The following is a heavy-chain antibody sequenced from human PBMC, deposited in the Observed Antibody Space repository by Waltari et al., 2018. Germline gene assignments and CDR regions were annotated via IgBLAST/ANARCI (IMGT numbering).Heavy chain of an antibody. CDR3: ARLGITMTPDY. V-gene: IGHV1-46*01. CDR2: MNSGGDTT. J-gene: IGHJ4*02. Sequence: QVPLVQSGAELKKPGASVTLSCKASGYTFTSYYIQWVRQAPGQGLEWMGVMNSGGDTTIYAQKFQGRVTMTRDTSTSTVYMELSSLRSEDTAVYYSARLGITMTPDYWGQGTLVTVSS. CDR1: GYTFTSYY.